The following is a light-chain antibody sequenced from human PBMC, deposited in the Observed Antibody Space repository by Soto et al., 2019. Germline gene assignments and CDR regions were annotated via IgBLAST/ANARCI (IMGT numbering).Light chain of an antibody. J-gene: IGKJ5*01. CDR2: AAS. V-gene: IGKV3-20*01. CDR3: QYYGNSRIT. CDR1: QSVNNNF. Sequence: EIVMTQSPATLSVSPGERATLSCRASQSVNNNFLSWYQQKPGQAPRLLIYAASSGATGIPDRFSGSGSGTDFTLTINRLEPEDFVVYYCQYYGNSRITFGQGTRLEIK.